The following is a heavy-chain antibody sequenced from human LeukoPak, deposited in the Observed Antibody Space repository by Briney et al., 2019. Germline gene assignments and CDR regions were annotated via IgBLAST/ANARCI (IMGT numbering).Heavy chain of an antibody. V-gene: IGHV4-61*01. D-gene: IGHD3-9*01. Sequence: PSETLSLTCTVSGGSVSSGSYYWSWIRQPPGKGLEWIGYIYYSGSTTYNPSLKSRVTISLDTSMNQFSLKLSSVTAADTAVYYCARDWAYDILTGYLLQSGGLDPWGQGTLVTVSS. CDR2: IYYSGST. J-gene: IGHJ5*02. CDR3: ARDWAYDILTGYLLQSGGLDP. CDR1: GGSVSSGSYY.